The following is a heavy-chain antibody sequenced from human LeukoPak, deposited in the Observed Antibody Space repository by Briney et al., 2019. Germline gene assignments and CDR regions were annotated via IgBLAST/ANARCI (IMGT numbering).Heavy chain of an antibody. V-gene: IGHV1-46*01. CDR3: ARDGSEYYDSSGYYYFDY. J-gene: IGHJ4*02. CDR1: GYTFTSYG. CDR2: INPSGGST. Sequence: ASVKVSCKASGYTFTSYGISWVRQAPGQGLEWMGIINPSGGSTSYAQKFQGRVTMTRDTSTSTVYMELSSLRSEDTAVYYCARDGSEYYDSSGYYYFDYWGQGTLVTVSS. D-gene: IGHD3-22*01.